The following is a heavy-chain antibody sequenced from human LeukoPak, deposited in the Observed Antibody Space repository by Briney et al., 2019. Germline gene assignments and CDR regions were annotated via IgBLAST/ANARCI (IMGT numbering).Heavy chain of an antibody. CDR3: AKDRSRLAAARPYCFDY. Sequence: GGSLRLSCAASGFTFTNYWMSWVRQAPGKGLEWVASIKEGGSEKYYVDSVKGRFTISRDNSKNTLYLQMDSLRAEDTAVYYCAKDRSRLAAARPYCFDYWGQGTLVTVSS. CDR2: IKEGGSEK. J-gene: IGHJ4*02. CDR1: GFTFTNYW. V-gene: IGHV3-7*01. D-gene: IGHD6-13*01.